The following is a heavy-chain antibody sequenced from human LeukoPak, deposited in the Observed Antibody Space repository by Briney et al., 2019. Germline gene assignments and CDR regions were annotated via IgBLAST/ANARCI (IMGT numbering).Heavy chain of an antibody. CDR3: ARGSRIAAAGSHY. V-gene: IGHV1-2*02. D-gene: IGHD6-13*01. CDR1: GYTFTGYY. CDR2: INPNSGGT. J-gene: IGHJ4*02. Sequence: ASVKVSCKASGYTFTGYYMRWVRQAPGQGLEWMGWINPNSGGTNYAQKFQGRVTMTRDTSISTAYMELSRLRSDDTAVYYCARGSRIAAAGSHYWGQGTLVTVSS.